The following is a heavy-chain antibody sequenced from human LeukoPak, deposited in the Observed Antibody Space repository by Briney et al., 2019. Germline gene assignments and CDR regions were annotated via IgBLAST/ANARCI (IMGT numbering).Heavy chain of an antibody. CDR1: GYTFTDYH. CDR2: INPNSGGT. CDR3: ARDTSDGYYSGMDV. J-gene: IGHJ6*02. V-gene: IGHV1-2*02. D-gene: IGHD3-22*01. Sequence: GASVKVSCKASGYTFTDYHLHWVRQAPGQGLEWMGWINPNSGGTNYAQKFQGRVSMTRDTSSITAYMDLSGLRYDDTAIYYCARDTSDGYYSGMDVWGQGTTVTVSS.